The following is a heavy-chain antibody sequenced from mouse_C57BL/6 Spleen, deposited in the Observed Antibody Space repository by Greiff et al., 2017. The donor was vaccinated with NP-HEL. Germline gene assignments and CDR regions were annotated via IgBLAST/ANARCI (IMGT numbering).Heavy chain of an antibody. CDR1: GYTFTDYY. V-gene: IGHV1-75*01. D-gene: IGHD1-1*02. CDR3: ARYGPLGFAY. CDR2: IFPGSGNT. J-gene: IGHJ3*01. Sequence: SGPELVKPGASVKISCKASGYTFTDYYINWVRQRPGQGLEWIGWIFPGSGNTHYNEKFKDKATITVDKSSSTAYMLLSSLTSEDSAVYFCARYGPLGFAYWGQGTLVTVSA.